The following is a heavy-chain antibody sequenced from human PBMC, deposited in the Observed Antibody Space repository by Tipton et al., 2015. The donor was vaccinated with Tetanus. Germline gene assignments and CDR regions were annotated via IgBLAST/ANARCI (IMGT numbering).Heavy chain of an antibody. J-gene: IGHJ4*02. CDR3: ATGGYSYVSSHY. CDR1: EFTFSNYA. D-gene: IGHD5-18*01. Sequence: GSLRLSCAASEFTFSNYAMSWVRQAPGKGLEWVSGISGSGGTTYHADSVKGRFTVSRGNSKNTLFLEMNSLRVEDTAVYYCATGGYSYVSSHYWGQGTLVTVSS. V-gene: IGHV3-23*01. CDR2: ISGSGGTT.